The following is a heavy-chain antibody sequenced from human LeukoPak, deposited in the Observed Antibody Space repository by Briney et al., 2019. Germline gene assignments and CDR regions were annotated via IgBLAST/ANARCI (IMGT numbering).Heavy chain of an antibody. Sequence: ASVKVSCKASGYTFTTYDINWVRQATGQGLEWMGWMNPNSGNTGYAQKFQGRVTMTRNTSISTAYMELGSLRSEDTAVYYCARGPNKSDGGNSGSAWFDPWGQGTLVTVSS. J-gene: IGHJ5*02. CDR3: ARGPNKSDGGNSGSAWFDP. V-gene: IGHV1-8*01. D-gene: IGHD4-23*01. CDR1: GYTFTTYD. CDR2: MNPNSGNT.